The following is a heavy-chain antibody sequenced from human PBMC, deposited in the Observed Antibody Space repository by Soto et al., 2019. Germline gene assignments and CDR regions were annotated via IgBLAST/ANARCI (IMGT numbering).Heavy chain of an antibody. D-gene: IGHD5-18*01. CDR1: GYTFTGYY. Sequence: QVQLVQSGAEVKKPGASVKVSCKASGYTFTGYYMHWVRQAPGQGLEWMGWINPNSGGTNYAQKFQGWVTMTRDTSISTAYMEMSRLRSDDTAVYYCAREPGGYGTDAFDIWGQGTMVTVSS. J-gene: IGHJ3*02. CDR3: AREPGGYGTDAFDI. CDR2: INPNSGGT. V-gene: IGHV1-2*04.